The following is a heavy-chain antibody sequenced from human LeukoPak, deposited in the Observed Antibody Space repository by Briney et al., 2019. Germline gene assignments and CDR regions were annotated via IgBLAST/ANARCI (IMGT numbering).Heavy chain of an antibody. CDR3: ARGEVGELLRPADY. CDR1: GGSISSGSYY. D-gene: IGHD3-10*01. J-gene: IGHJ4*02. CDR2: IYYSGST. Sequence: PSQTLSLTCTVSGGSISSGSYYWSWIRQPPGKGLEWIGYIYYSGSTYYNPSLKSRVTISVDTSKNQFSLKLSSVTAADTAVYYCARGEVGELLRPADYWGQGTLVTVSS. V-gene: IGHV4-30-4*01.